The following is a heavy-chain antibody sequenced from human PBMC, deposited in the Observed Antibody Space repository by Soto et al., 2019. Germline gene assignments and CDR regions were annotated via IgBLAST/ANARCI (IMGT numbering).Heavy chain of an antibody. CDR3: ARVSITIFGVVIICDAFDI. V-gene: IGHV4-30-4*01. J-gene: IGHJ3*02. D-gene: IGHD3-3*01. CDR2: IYYSGST. Sequence: PSETLSLTRTVSGGSISSGDYYWSWIRQPPXKGLEWIGYIYYSGSTYYNPSLKSRVTISVDTSKNQFSLKLSSVTAADTAVYYCARVSITIFGVVIICDAFDIWGQGPMVTVSS. CDR1: GGSISSGDYY.